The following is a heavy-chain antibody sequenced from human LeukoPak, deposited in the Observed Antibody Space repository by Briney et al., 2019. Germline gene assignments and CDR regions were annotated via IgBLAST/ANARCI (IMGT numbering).Heavy chain of an antibody. D-gene: IGHD4-17*01. V-gene: IGHV4-4*07. J-gene: IGHJ4*02. Sequence: SETLSLTCTVSGGSISSYYWSWIRPPAGKGLEWIGRIYSSGSTNYNPSLNSRVTISVDKSKNQFSLKLSSVTGADTAVYYCARSPTVTNTFDYWGQGTLVTVSS. CDR1: GGSISSYY. CDR2: IYSSGST. CDR3: ARSPTVTNTFDY.